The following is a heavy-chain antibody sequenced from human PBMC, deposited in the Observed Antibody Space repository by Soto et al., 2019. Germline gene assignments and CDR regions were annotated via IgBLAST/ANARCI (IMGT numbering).Heavy chain of an antibody. Sequence: ASVKVSCKASGYTFTRYTMNWVRQAPGQRLEWMGWINPDNGNTKSSQKFQDRVIVTRDTSASTAYMDLSSLRSEDTAVYYCARGIATGQLDPWGQGTLVTVSS. J-gene: IGHJ5*02. CDR2: INPDNGNT. D-gene: IGHD2-15*01. CDR1: GYTFTRYT. V-gene: IGHV1-3*01. CDR3: ARGIATGQLDP.